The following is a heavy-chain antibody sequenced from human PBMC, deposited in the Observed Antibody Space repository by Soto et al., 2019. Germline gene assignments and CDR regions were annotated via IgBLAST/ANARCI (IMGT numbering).Heavy chain of an antibody. CDR3: VRDGTKTLRDWFDP. Sequence: SETLSLTCAVYGGSFSGYYWSWIRKSAGKGLEWIGRIYATGTTDYNPSLKSRVMMSVDTSKKQFSLKLRSVTAADTAVYYCVRDGTKTLRDWFDPWGQGISVTVSS. J-gene: IGHJ5*02. CDR1: GGSFSGYY. V-gene: IGHV4-59*10. CDR2: IYATGTT. D-gene: IGHD1-1*01.